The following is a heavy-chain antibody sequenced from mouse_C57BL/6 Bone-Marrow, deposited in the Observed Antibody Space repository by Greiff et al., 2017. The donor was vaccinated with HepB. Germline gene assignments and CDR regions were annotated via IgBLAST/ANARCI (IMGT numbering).Heavy chain of an antibody. Sequence: EVHLVESGGGLVQPGESLKLSCESNEYEFPSHDMSWVRKTPEERLELVAAINSDGGSTYYPDTMERRFIISRDNTKKTLYLQMSSLRSEDTALYYCARNYGSREGYWYFDVWGTGTTVTVSS. V-gene: IGHV5-2*01. J-gene: IGHJ1*03. CDR1: EYEFPSHD. D-gene: IGHD1-1*01. CDR3: ARNYGSREGYWYFDV. CDR2: INSDGGST.